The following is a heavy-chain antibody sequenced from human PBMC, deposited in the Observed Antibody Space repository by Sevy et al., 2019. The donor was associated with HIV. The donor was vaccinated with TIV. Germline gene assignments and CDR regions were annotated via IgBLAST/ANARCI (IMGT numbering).Heavy chain of an antibody. V-gene: IGHV3-30*18. D-gene: IGHD4-17*01. CDR2: ISDDGSKK. J-gene: IGHJ6*02. CDR1: GFILDYYG. CDR3: TKDPPVYGDFPYGMDV. Sequence: GGSLRLSCAASGFILDYYGMHWVRQAPGKGLEWVALISDDGSKKYYADSVKGRFTISRDNSKNTLYLQMNTLRRDDTAAYFCTKDPPVYGDFPYGMDVWGQGSTVTVSS.